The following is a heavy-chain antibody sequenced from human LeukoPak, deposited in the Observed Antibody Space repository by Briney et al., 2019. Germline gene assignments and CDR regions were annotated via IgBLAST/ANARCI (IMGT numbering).Heavy chain of an antibody. V-gene: IGHV1-46*01. Sequence: GASVNVSCKASGYTFTSYYMHWVRQAPGQGLEWMGIINPSGGSTSYAQKFQGRVTMTEDTSTDTAYMELSSLRSEDTAVYYCARDVRGYFDWSYGMDVWGQGTTVTVSS. CDR3: ARDVRGYFDWSYGMDV. D-gene: IGHD3-9*01. CDR2: INPSGGST. J-gene: IGHJ6*02. CDR1: GYTFTSYY.